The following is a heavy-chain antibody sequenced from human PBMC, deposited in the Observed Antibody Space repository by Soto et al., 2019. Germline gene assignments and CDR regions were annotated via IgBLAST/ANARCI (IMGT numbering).Heavy chain of an antibody. CDR2: INHSGST. CDR3: ARTGGSNYPNYYYYYGMGV. CDR1: GGFFSGYY. J-gene: IGHJ6*02. V-gene: IGHV4-34*01. Sequence: PSETLSVTCAVYGGFFSGYYWSCIRQPPGKGLEWIGEINHSGSTNYNPSLKSRVTISVDTSKKQFSLKLSSVTAADTAVYYCARTGGSNYPNYYYYYGMGVWGQGTTVTVSS. D-gene: IGHD4-4*01.